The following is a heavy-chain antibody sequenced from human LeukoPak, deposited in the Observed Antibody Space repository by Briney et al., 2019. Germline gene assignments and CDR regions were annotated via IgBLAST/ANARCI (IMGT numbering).Heavy chain of an antibody. J-gene: IGHJ6*02. CDR1: GGSISSYY. CDR3: ASSYYYGTYGMDV. D-gene: IGHD3-10*01. Sequence: SETLSLTCTVSGGSISSYYWSWIRQPPGKGLEWIGYIYYSGSTNYNPSLKSRVTISVDTSKNQFSLKLSSVTAADTAVYYCASSYYYGTYGMDVWGQGTTVTISS. V-gene: IGHV4-59*01. CDR2: IYYSGST.